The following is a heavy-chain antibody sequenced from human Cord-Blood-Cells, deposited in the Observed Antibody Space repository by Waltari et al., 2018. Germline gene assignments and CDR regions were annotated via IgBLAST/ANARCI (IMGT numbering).Heavy chain of an antibody. J-gene: IGHJ3*02. CDR1: GFTFSSYG. D-gene: IGHD6-13*01. V-gene: IGHV3-30*18. CDR2: ISYDGSNK. CDR3: AKDRVWGIAAADDAFDI. Sequence: QVQLVESGGGVVQPGRSLRLSCAASGFTFSSYGMHWVRQAPGKGLEWVAVISYDGSNKNYADSVKGRFTISRDNSKNTLYLQMNSLRAEDTAVYYCAKDRVWGIAAADDAFDIWGQGTMVTVSS.